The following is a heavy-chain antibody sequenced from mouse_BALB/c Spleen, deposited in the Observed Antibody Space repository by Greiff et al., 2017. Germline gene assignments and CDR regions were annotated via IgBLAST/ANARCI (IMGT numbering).Heavy chain of an antibody. CDR1: GFTFSSYG. J-gene: IGHJ4*01. CDR2: ISSGGSYT. CDR3: ARAGSAMDY. V-gene: IGHV5-6*01. D-gene: IGHD4-1*01. Sequence: EVKLVESGGDLVKPGGSLKLSCAASGFTFSSYGMSWVRQTPDKRLEWVATISSGGSYTYYPDSVKGRFTISRDNAKNTLYLQMSSLKSEDTAMYYCARAGSAMDYWGQGTSVTVSS.